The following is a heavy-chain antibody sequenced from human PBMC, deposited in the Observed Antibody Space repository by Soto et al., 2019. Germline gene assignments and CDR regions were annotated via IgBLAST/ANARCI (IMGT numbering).Heavy chain of an antibody. D-gene: IGHD3-10*01. Sequence: QVQLVQSGAEVKKPGSSVKVSCKASGGTFSNYIISWVRQAPGQGLEWMGRIIPIVGKANYAQKFQGRVTITANKSTNTAYMELSSLRSEDTAVYYCARYGVRGVTTMDVWGQGTTVTVSS. CDR1: GGTFSNYI. CDR2: IIPIVGKA. V-gene: IGHV1-69*02. J-gene: IGHJ6*02. CDR3: ARYGVRGVTTMDV.